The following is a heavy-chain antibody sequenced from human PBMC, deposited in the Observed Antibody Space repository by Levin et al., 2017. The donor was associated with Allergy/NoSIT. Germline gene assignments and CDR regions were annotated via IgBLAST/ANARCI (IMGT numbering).Heavy chain of an antibody. CDR2: IHSGGAT. V-gene: IGHV3-66*01. CDR3: GVGPFDY. Sequence: GGSLRLSCAASGFTVSGNFMSWVRQAPGKGLEWVSVIHSGGATYYADSVKGRFSISTDDSQNTLYFQMNSLRAEDTAVYYCGVGPFDYWGQGTLVTVS. J-gene: IGHJ4*02. CDR1: GFTVSGNF.